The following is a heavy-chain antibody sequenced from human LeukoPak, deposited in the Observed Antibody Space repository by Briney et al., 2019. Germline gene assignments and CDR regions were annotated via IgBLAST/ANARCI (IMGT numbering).Heavy chain of an antibody. CDR2: INPNSGGT. CDR1: GYTFTGYY. V-gene: IGHV1-2*02. J-gene: IGHJ4*02. CDR3: ARGYCRSTSCYYYFDY. D-gene: IGHD2-2*01. Sequence: GASVKVSCKASGYTFTGYYMHWVRQAPGQGLEWMGLINPNSGGTNYAQKFQGRVTMTRDTSISTAYMELSRLRSDDTAVYYCARGYCRSTSCYYYFDYWGPGTLVTVSS.